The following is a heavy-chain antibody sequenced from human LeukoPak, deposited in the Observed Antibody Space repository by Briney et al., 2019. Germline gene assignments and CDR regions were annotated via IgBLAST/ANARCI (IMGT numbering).Heavy chain of an antibody. CDR3: ARPGVGATWSGDYYAMDV. D-gene: IGHD1-26*01. Sequence: GESLKISCKGSGYSFITYWIGWVRQMPGKGLEWMGIIYPGDSETRYSPSFQGQVTISVDKSISTAYLQWSSLTASDTAMYYCARPGVGATWSGDYYAMDVWGQGTTVTVSS. CDR1: GYSFITYW. J-gene: IGHJ6*02. V-gene: IGHV5-51*01. CDR2: IYPGDSET.